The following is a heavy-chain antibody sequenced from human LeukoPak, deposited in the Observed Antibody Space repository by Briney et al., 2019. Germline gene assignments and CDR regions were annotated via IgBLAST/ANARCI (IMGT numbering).Heavy chain of an antibody. CDR3: ASPHPEISGVAAFDY. D-gene: IGHD3-3*01. Sequence: SVKVSCKASGGTFSSYAISWVRQAPGQGLEWMGGIIPIFGTANYAQKFQGRVTITADESTSTAYMELSSLRSEDTAVYYCASPHPEISGVAAFDYWGQGTLVTVSS. CDR1: GGTFSSYA. CDR2: IIPIFGTA. V-gene: IGHV1-69*13. J-gene: IGHJ4*02.